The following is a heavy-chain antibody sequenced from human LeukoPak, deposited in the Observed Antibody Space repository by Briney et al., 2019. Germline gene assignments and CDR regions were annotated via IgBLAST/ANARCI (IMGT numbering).Heavy chain of an antibody. Sequence: SQTLSLTCTVSGGSISSGDYYWRWLRQPPGKGLEWIGYIYYSGSTYYDPSLKSRVTISVDTSKNQFSLKLSSVTAADTAVYYCAIGTPTVTFDYWGQGTLVTVSS. D-gene: IGHD4-17*01. V-gene: IGHV4-30-4*01. CDR2: IYYSGST. J-gene: IGHJ4*02. CDR3: AIGTPTVTFDY. CDR1: GGSISSGDYY.